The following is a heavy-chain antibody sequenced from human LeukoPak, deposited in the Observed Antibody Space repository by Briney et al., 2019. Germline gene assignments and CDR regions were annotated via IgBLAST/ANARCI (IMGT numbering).Heavy chain of an antibody. D-gene: IGHD2-15*01. V-gene: IGHV3-7*01. CDR1: GFTFSSYW. CDR2: IKQDGSEE. CDR3: AREVTPYY. J-gene: IGHJ4*02. Sequence: PGGSLRLSCAASGFTFSSYWMTWVRQAPGKGPEWVANIKQDGSEEYYVGSVKGRFTISRDNAKNSLFLQMNSLRAEDTAVYYCAREVTPYYWGQGTLVTVSS.